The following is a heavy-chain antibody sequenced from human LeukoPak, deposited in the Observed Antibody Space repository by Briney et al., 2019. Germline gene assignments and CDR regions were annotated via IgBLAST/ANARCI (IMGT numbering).Heavy chain of an antibody. J-gene: IGHJ4*02. CDR3: ATSSRDLLHTDY. CDR2: IYNSGST. Sequence: SETLSLTCTVSGGSISSYYLSWIRQPPGKGLEWIGYIYNSGSTNYNPSLRSRVTISVDTSKKQFSLKLSSVTAADTAVYYCATSSRDLLHTDYWGQGTLVTVSS. CDR1: GGSISSYY. V-gene: IGHV4-59*01.